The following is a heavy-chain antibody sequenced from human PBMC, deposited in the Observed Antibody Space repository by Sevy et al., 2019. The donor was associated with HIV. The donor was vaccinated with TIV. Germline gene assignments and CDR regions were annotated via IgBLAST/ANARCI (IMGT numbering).Heavy chain of an antibody. J-gene: IGHJ4*02. V-gene: IGHV3-30-3*01. D-gene: IGHD2-21*02. CDR1: GFTFSSYA. CDR3: AREGLLFRRNYFDY. Sequence: GGSLRLSCAASGFTFSSYAMHWVRQAPGKGLEWVAVISYDGSNKYYADSVKGRFTISRDKSKNTLYLQMNSLRAEDTAVYYCAREGLLFRRNYFDYWGQGTLVTVSS. CDR2: ISYDGSNK.